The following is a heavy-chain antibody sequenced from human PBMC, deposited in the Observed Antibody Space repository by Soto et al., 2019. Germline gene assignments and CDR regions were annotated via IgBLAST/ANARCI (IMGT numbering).Heavy chain of an antibody. CDR3: ATIKSDLGLSGNYFNYFAS. D-gene: IGHD3-10*01. CDR2: FDPEDADT. CDR1: GYTFTSYY. V-gene: IGHV1-24*01. Sequence: ASVKVSCKASGYTFTSYYMHWVRQAPGKGLEWMGGFDPEDADTIYAQKFQGRVTMTEDTSTDTAYMELSNLRSEDTAVYYCATIKSDLGLSGNYFNYFASWGEEPLVTVPS. J-gene: IGHJ4*02.